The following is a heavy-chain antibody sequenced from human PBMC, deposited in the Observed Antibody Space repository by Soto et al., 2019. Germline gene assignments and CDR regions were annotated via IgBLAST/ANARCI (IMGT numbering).Heavy chain of an antibody. CDR3: ARDQYDTLTCRNY. Sequence: QVQLVESGGGVVQPGRSLRLSCAASGFTFSGYAMHWVRQAPGKGLEWVAVISYDGSNKYYADSVKGRFTISRDNSKNTLYLQKNGLSPPDTAVYYWARDQYDTLTCRNYWGQGALVAVSA. CDR1: GFTFSGYA. CDR2: ISYDGSNK. D-gene: IGHD3-9*01. J-gene: IGHJ4*01. V-gene: IGHV3-30-3*01.